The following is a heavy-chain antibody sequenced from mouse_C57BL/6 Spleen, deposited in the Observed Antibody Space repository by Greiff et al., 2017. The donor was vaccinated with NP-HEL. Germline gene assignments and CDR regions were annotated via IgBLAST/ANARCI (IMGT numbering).Heavy chain of an antibody. D-gene: IGHD2-1*01. CDR2: IYPGSGST. CDR1: GYTFTSYW. Sequence: QVQLQQPGAELVKPGASVKMSCKASGYTFTSYWITWVKQRPGQGLEWIGDIYPGSGSTNYNEKFKSKATLTVDTSSSTAYMQRSSLTSEDSADYYDAKSYYGSYEGFACWGQGTLVTVSA. J-gene: IGHJ3*01. CDR3: AKSYYGSYEGFAC. V-gene: IGHV1-55*01.